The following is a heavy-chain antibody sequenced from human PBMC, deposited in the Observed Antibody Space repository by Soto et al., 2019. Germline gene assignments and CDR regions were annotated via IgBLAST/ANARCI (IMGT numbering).Heavy chain of an antibody. J-gene: IGHJ6*02. Sequence: QVQLVQSGAEVRKPGSSLRVSCKASGGTFSDYALSWVRQAPGQRLEWMGGIVPRFGSPNYAQKFGGRVTITTDTSSRTVYMALRSMTLDDTAVYFCTRDRIQLRLGKYSFDGMEVWGQGTTIIVSS. V-gene: IGHV1-69*06. CDR1: GGTFSDYA. CDR2: IVPRFGSP. D-gene: IGHD3-16*01. CDR3: TRDRIQLRLGKYSFDGMEV.